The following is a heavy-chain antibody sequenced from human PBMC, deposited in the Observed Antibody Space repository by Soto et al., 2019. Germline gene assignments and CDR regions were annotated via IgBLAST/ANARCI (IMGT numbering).Heavy chain of an antibody. D-gene: IGHD3-22*01. Sequence: ASVKVSCKASGYTFTSYAMHWVRQAPGQRLEWMGWINPSVGSTTYARKFQDRVTMTRDTSTSTVYMELSSLRSEDTAVYYCARDCRLAADSSGPKYGMDVWGQGTTVTVSS. V-gene: IGHV1-46*01. CDR2: INPSVGST. J-gene: IGHJ6*02. CDR3: ARDCRLAADSSGPKYGMDV. CDR1: GYTFTSYA.